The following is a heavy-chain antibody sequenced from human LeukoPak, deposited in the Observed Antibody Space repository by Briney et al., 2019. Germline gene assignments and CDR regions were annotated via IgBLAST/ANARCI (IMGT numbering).Heavy chain of an antibody. CDR2: IYYSGSI. V-gene: IGHV4-59*01. J-gene: IGHJ4*02. CDR1: GGSISGYY. CDR3: ARVEPGPLFDS. Sequence: PSETLSLTCTVSGGSISGYYWSWIRQPPGKGLEWIGYIYYSGSINYNPSLKSRVTISVDTSKNQFSLKVSSVTAADTAVYYCARVEPGPLFDSWGQGIMVTVSS.